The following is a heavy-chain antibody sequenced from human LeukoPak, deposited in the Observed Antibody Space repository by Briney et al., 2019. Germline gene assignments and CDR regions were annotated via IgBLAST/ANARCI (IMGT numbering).Heavy chain of an antibody. V-gene: IGHV3-30-3*01. CDR2: ISYDGTNK. J-gene: IGHJ4*02. D-gene: IGHD3-3*01. Sequence: GGSLRLSCATSGFTFSTYSLHWVRQAPGKELEWVATISYDGTNKYYADSVKGRFTISRDNSKNTLYLQMNSLRAKDTAVYYCASALYYDFWSGYYRDYWGQGTLVTVSS. CDR3: ASALYYDFWSGYYRDY. CDR1: GFTFSTYS.